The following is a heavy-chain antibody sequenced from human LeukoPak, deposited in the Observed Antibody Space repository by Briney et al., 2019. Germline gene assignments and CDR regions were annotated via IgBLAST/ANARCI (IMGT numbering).Heavy chain of an antibody. D-gene: IGHD2-2*02. Sequence: PGGSLRLSCAASGFTFSSYSMNWVRQAPGKGLEWVSSISSSSSSYIYYADSVKGRFTISRDNAKNSLYLQMNILRAEDTAVYYCARVENYCSSTSCYTAFDYWGQGTLVTVSS. J-gene: IGHJ4*02. CDR2: ISSSSSSYI. CDR3: ARVENYCSSTSCYTAFDY. V-gene: IGHV3-21*01. CDR1: GFTFSSYS.